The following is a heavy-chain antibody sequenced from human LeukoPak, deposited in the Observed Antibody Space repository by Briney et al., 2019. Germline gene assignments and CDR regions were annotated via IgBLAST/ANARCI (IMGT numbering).Heavy chain of an antibody. CDR3: ARAGTKAAATFDY. V-gene: IGHV1-24*01. J-gene: IGHJ4*02. Sequence: ASVKVSCKVSGYTLTELSMHWVRQAPGKGLEWMGGFDPEDGETIYAQKFQGRVTMSEDTSTDTAYMELSSLRPEDTAVYYCARAGTKAAATFDYWGQGTLVTVSS. D-gene: IGHD6-13*01. CDR1: GYTLTELS. CDR2: FDPEDGET.